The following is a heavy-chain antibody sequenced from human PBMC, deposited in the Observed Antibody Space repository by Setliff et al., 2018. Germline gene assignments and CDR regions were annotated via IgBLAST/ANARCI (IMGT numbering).Heavy chain of an antibody. CDR2: IYAGDSDT. V-gene: IGHV5-51*01. CDR1: GFSFTDFW. D-gene: IGHD3-22*01. Sequence: PGESLKISCKGSGFSFTDFWIGWVRQMPGEGLEWMGLIYAGDSDTRYNPSFQGRVTMSADKSINTAYLQWSSLKASDTAIYYCARDSIMDVWGNGTTVTVSS. CDR3: ARDSIMDV. J-gene: IGHJ6*03.